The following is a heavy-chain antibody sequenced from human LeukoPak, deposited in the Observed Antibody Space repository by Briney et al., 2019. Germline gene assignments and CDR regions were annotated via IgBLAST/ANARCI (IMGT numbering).Heavy chain of an antibody. CDR1: GGSFSGYY. D-gene: IGHD3-22*01. CDR2: INHSGST. Sequence: SETLSLTCAVYGGSFSGYYWSWIRQPPGKGLEWIGEINHSGSTNYNPSLKSRVTISVDTSKNQFSLKLSSVTAADTAVYYCARQTPYYYDSSGPLGFETWGQGTMVTVSS. CDR3: ARQTPYYYDSSGPLGFET. J-gene: IGHJ3*02. V-gene: IGHV4-34*01.